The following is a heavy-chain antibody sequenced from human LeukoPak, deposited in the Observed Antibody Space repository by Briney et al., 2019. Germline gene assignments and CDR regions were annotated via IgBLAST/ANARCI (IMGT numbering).Heavy chain of an antibody. CDR1: GLSFSSYD. Sequence: HAGGSLRLSCAASGLSFSSYDMHWVRQATGKGPEWVSAIGTAGDTYYPGSVKGRFTISRENAKNSLYLQMNSLRAGDTAVYYCARVASGYCSGGSCYSFTRYWYFDLWGRGTLVTVSS. D-gene: IGHD2-15*01. CDR3: ARVASGYCSGGSCYSFTRYWYFDL. V-gene: IGHV3-13*01. J-gene: IGHJ2*01. CDR2: IGTAGDT.